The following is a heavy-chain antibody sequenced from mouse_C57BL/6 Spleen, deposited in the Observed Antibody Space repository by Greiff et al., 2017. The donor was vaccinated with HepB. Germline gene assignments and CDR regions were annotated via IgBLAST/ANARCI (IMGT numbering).Heavy chain of an antibody. V-gene: IGHV3-6*01. D-gene: IGHD1-1*01. CDR3: ARERDYYGLDY. J-gene: IGHJ2*01. CDR1: GYSITSGYY. CDR2: ISYDGSN. Sequence: VQLKESGPGLVKPSQSLSLTCSVTGYSITSGYYWNWIRQFPGNKLEWMGYISYDGSNNYNPSLKNRISITRDTSKNQFFLKLNSVTTEDTATYYCARERDYYGLDYWGQGTTLTVSS.